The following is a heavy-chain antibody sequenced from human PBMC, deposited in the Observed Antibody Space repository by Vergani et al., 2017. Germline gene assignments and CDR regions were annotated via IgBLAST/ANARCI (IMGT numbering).Heavy chain of an antibody. J-gene: IGHJ4*02. CDR1: GYTFTSYA. V-gene: IGHV7-4-1*02. CDR3: ARGYYDYVCGSYRPYYFDY. CDR2: INTNTGNP. D-gene: IGHD3-16*02. Sequence: QVQLVQSGSELKKPGASVKVSCKASGYTFTSYAMNWVRQAPGQGLEWMGWINTNTGNPTYAQGFTGRFVFSLDTSVSTAYLQISSLKAEDTAVYYCARGYYDYVCGSYRPYYFDYWGQGTLVTVSS.